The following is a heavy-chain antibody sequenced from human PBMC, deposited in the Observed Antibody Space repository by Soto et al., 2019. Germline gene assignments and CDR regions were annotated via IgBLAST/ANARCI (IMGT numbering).Heavy chain of an antibody. Sequence: PSETLSLTCAVYGGSFSGYYWSWIRQHPGKGLEWIGYIYYSGSTYYNPSLKSRVTISVDTSKNQFSLKLSSVTAADTAVYYCARGPVYYYGSGSYYWFDPWGQGTLVTVSS. J-gene: IGHJ5*02. CDR2: IYYSGST. V-gene: IGHV4-31*11. CDR3: ARGPVYYYGSGSYYWFDP. D-gene: IGHD3-10*01. CDR1: GGSFSGYY.